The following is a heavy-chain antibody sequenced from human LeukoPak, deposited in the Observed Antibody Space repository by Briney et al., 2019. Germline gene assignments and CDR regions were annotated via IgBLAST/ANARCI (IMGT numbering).Heavy chain of an antibody. D-gene: IGHD6-19*01. CDR1: GFSFSSHG. CDR3: ARVISVAGYDY. V-gene: IGHV3-21*01. Sequence: GGSLRLSCAGSGFSFSSHGMNWVRQAPGKGLEWVSSIGSSSSYIYYADSVKGRFTISRDNAKNSLYLQMNSLRAEDTAVYYCARVISVAGYDYWGQGTLVTVSS. J-gene: IGHJ4*02. CDR2: IGSSSSYI.